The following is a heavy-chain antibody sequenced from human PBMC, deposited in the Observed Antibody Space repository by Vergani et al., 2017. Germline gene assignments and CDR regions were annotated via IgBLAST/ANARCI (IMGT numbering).Heavy chain of an antibody. CDR3: ARDLQLLYNRFDP. J-gene: IGHJ5*02. D-gene: IGHD1-14*01. V-gene: IGHV3-33*01. CDR1: GFTFNQYG. Sequence: QVQLVESGGGVVQPGRSLRLFCSASGFTFNQYGMHWVRPAPGKGLEWVAVTWYDGNNKQYADSVKGRFTISRDNSKSTKYLQMNSLRDEDTGVYYCARDLQLLYNRFDPWGQGTLVTVSS. CDR2: TWYDGNNK.